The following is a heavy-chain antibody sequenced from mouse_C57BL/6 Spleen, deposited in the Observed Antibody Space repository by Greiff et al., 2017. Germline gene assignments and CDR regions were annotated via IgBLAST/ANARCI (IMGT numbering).Heavy chain of an antibody. Sequence: EVQLQQSGPELVKPGASVKISCKASGYTFTDYYMNWVKQSHGQSLEWIGDINPNNGGTSYNQKFKGKATLTVDKSSSTAYMELRSLTSEDSAVYYCARGHYGSRPVDYWGQGTTLTVSS. CDR3: ARGHYGSRPVDY. J-gene: IGHJ2*01. CDR1: GYTFTDYY. CDR2: INPNNGGT. V-gene: IGHV1-26*01. D-gene: IGHD1-1*01.